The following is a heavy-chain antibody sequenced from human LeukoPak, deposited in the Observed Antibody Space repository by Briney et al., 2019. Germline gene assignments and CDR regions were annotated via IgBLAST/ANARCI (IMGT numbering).Heavy chain of an antibody. Sequence: SETLSLTCAVYGGSFSGYYWSWIRQPPGKGLEWIGEINHNGSTNYNPSLKSRVTISVDTSKNQFSLKLSSVTAADTAVYYCARESTTDAFDIWGQGTMVTVSS. D-gene: IGHD1-7*01. V-gene: IGHV4-34*01. J-gene: IGHJ3*02. CDR1: GGSFSGYY. CDR2: INHNGST. CDR3: ARESTTDAFDI.